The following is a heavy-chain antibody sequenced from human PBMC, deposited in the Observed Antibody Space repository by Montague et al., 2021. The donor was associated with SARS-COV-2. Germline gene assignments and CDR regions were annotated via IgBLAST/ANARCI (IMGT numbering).Heavy chain of an antibody. J-gene: IGHJ6*02. CDR1: GGSLSGYY. CDR2: ISHSGGT. D-gene: IGHD2-2*01. Sequence: SETLSLTCAVYGGSLSGYYWSWIRQPPGERLEWIAEISHSGGTSYNPSLKSRVTISVDTSKNQFSLKRSSATAADTAVYYYARVPYRLLFVPRYYGMDVWGQGTTVTVSS. V-gene: IGHV4-34*01. CDR3: ARVPYRLLFVPRYYGMDV.